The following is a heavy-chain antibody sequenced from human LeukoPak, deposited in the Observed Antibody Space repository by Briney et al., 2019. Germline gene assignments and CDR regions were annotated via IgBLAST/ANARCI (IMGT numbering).Heavy chain of an antibody. J-gene: IGHJ4*02. CDR1: GGSFSGYY. D-gene: IGHD3-9*01. V-gene: IGHV4-34*01. CDR2: INHSGST. CDR3: ARLKLGDTLTGPGQYYFDY. Sequence: PSETLSLTCAVYGGSFSGYYWSWIRQPPGKGLEWIGEINHSGSTNYNPSLKSRVTISVDTSKNQFSLKLSSVTAADTAVYYCARLKLGDTLTGPGQYYFDYWGQGTLVTVSS.